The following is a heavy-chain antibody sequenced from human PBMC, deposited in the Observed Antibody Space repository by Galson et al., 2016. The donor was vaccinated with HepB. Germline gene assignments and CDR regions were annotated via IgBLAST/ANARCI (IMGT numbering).Heavy chain of an antibody. CDR2: IWYDGSNT. CDR3: ASGGYVLWNSFDF. D-gene: IGHD5-12*01. V-gene: IGHV3-33*01. J-gene: IGHJ3*01. Sequence: SLRLSCAASGFTFSSYGMNWVRQAPGKGLEWVAVIWYDGSNTYYADSVKGRFTISRDNSKDTLYLQMNSLRAEDTAVYYCASGGYVLWNSFDFWGQGTMVTVSS. CDR1: GFTFSSYG.